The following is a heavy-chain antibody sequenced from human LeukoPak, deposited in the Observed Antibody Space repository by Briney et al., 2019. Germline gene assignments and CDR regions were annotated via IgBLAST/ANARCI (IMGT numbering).Heavy chain of an antibody. Sequence: SVKVSCKASGGTFSSYAISWVRQAPGQGLEWMGGIIPIFGTANYAQKFQGRVTISADESTSTVYMELSSLRSEDTAVYYCARDVTMVRGARYRPYKWFDPWGQGTLVTVSS. J-gene: IGHJ5*02. CDR1: GGTFSSYA. CDR3: ARDVTMVRGARYRPYKWFDP. D-gene: IGHD3-10*01. V-gene: IGHV1-69*13. CDR2: IIPIFGTA.